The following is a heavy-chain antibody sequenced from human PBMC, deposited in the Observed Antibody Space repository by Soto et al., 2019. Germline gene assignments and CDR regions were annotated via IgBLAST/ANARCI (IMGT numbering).Heavy chain of an antibody. Sequence: SETLSLTCTVSGGSISNAAYSWSWIRQPPGKGLEWIGYIYHSGMPFYNPSLRSRVTISIDRSNDQFSLNLKSVTAADTAVYYCARERGGYGLFDSWGQGTLVTVS. D-gene: IGHD5-18*01. CDR2: IYHSGMP. CDR1: GGSISNAAYS. CDR3: ARERGGYGLFDS. J-gene: IGHJ4*02. V-gene: IGHV4-30-2*01.